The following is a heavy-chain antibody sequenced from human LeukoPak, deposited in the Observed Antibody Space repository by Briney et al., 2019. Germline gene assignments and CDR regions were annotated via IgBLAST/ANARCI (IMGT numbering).Heavy chain of an antibody. CDR2: ISYDGSNK. V-gene: IGHV3-30*04. CDR1: GFTFSSYA. Sequence: GRSLRLSCAASGFTFSSYAMHWVRQAPGKGLEWVAVISYDGSNKYYADSVKGRFTISGDNSKNTLYLQMNSLRAEDTAVYYCARDAVRYYDFWSGYLTWQYDYWGQGTLVTVSS. D-gene: IGHD3-3*01. CDR3: ARDAVRYYDFWSGYLTWQYDY. J-gene: IGHJ4*02.